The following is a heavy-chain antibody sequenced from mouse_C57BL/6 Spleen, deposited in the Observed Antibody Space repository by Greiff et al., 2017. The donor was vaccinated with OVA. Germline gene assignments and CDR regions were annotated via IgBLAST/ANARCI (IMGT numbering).Heavy chain of an antibody. CDR2: ISSGGSYT. D-gene: IGHD2-2*01. CDR3: ARHGVTAGDFGY. V-gene: IGHV5-6*01. CDR1: GFTFSSYG. J-gene: IGHJ2*01. Sequence: EVQLLQPGADLVKPGASLKLSCAASGFTFSSYGMPWVRQTPDQGLEWVATISSGGSYTYYPDSVKGRFTISRDNAKNTLYLQMSSLKSEDTAMYYCARHGVTAGDFGYWGQGTTLTVS.